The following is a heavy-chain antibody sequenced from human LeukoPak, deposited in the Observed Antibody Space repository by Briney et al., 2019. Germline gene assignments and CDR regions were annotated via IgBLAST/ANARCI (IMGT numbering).Heavy chain of an antibody. J-gene: IGHJ3*02. CDR2: IYSGGST. D-gene: IGHD3-22*01. V-gene: IGHV3-66*01. Sequence: GGSLRLSCAASGFTVSSNYMSWVRQAPGKGLEWVSVIYSGGSTYYADSVKGRFTISRDNSKNTLYLQMNSLRAEDTAVYYCARVLDDSSGYDDAFDIWGQGTMVTVSS. CDR1: GFTVSSNY. CDR3: ARVLDDSSGYDDAFDI.